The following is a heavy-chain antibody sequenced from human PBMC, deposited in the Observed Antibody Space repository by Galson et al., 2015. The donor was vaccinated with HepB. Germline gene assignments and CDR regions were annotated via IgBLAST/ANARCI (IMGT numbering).Heavy chain of an antibody. Sequence: SLRLSCAASGFTFSSFYMNWIRQAPGKGLEWVSFISSVSSYTNFADSVKGRFVISRDNAKNFLYLEMNSLRVDDTAIYYCARVKGGCFEVFDLWGQGTMVHVSS. CDR3: ARVKGGCFEVFDL. J-gene: IGHJ3*01. D-gene: IGHD1-26*01. CDR1: GFTFSSFY. CDR2: ISSVSSYT. V-gene: IGHV3-11*06.